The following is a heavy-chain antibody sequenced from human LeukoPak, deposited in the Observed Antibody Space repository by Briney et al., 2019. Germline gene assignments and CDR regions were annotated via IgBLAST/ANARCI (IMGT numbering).Heavy chain of an antibody. CDR1: GFTLSSYS. V-gene: IGHV3-21*01. CDR3: AREGDGYNSPIDY. CDR2: ITSSSSYI. J-gene: IGHJ4*02. D-gene: IGHD5-24*01. Sequence: GGSLRLSCAASGFTLSSYSMNWVRQAPGKGLEWVSSITSSSSYIYYADSVKGRFTISRDNAKNSLFLQMNSLRVEDTAVYYCAREGDGYNSPIDYWGQGTQVTVSS.